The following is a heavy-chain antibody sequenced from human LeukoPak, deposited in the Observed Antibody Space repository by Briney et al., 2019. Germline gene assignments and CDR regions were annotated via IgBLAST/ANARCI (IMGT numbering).Heavy chain of an antibody. J-gene: IGHJ4*02. CDR3: ARGGAAMAYY. D-gene: IGHD5-18*01. CDR2: INSDGSST. V-gene: IGHV3-74*01. Sequence: PGGSLRLSCSASGFTFSSYWMHWVRQAPGKGLVWVSRINSDGSSTSYADFVKGRFTISRDNAKNTLYLQMSSLRAEDTAVYYCARGGAAMAYYWGQGTLVTVSS. CDR1: GFTFSSYW.